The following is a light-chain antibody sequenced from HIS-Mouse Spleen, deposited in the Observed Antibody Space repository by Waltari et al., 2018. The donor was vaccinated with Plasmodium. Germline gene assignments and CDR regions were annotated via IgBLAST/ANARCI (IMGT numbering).Light chain of an antibody. V-gene: IGKV3-15*01. Sequence: EIVMTQSPATLSVSPGERATLSCRASQSVSSNLAWYQQKPSQAPRLLIYGASTRATGIPARFSCSGSGTEFTLTISSLQSEDFAVYYCQQYNNWSFTFGPGTKVDIK. CDR1: QSVSSN. CDR2: GAS. J-gene: IGKJ3*01. CDR3: QQYNNWSFT.